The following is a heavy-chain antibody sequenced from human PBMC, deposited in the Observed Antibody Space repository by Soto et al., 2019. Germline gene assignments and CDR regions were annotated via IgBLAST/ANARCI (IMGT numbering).Heavy chain of an antibody. CDR2: INHSGST. CDR1: GGSFSGYY. Sequence: PSETLSLTCAVYGGSFSGYYWSWIRQPPGKGLEWIGEINHSGSTNYNPSLKSRVTISVDTSKNQFSLKLSSVTAADTAVYYCARLSRPGRYGSGIRPNYYYGMDVWGQGTTVTVSS. V-gene: IGHV4-34*01. CDR3: ARLSRPGRYGSGIRPNYYYGMDV. J-gene: IGHJ6*02. D-gene: IGHD3-10*01.